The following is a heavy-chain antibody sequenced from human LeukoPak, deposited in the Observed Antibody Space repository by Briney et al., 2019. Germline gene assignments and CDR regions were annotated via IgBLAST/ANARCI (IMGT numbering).Heavy chain of an antibody. CDR1: GGTFSSYA. V-gene: IGHV1-69*05. CDR3: ARDWAALTYCGGDCYGGYFDY. J-gene: IGHJ4*02. D-gene: IGHD2-21*02. CDR2: IIPIVGTA. Sequence: SVKVSCKASGGTFSSYAISWVRQAPGQGLEWMGRIIPIVGTANYAQKFQGRVTITTDESTSTAYMELSSLRSEETAVYYCARDWAALTYCGGDCYGGYFDYWGQGTLVTVSS.